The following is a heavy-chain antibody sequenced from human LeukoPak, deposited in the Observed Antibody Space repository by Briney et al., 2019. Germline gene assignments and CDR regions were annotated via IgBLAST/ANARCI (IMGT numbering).Heavy chain of an antibody. CDR2: ISGSGGST. D-gene: IGHD1-26*01. Sequence: GGSLRLSCAASGFTFSSYAMNWVRQAPGKGLEWVSAISGSGGSTYYADSVKGRFTISRDNSKNTLYLQMNSLRAEDTAVYYCAEAVSGNYIKGFDYWGQGILVTVSS. CDR3: AEAVSGNYIKGFDY. CDR1: GFTFSSYA. J-gene: IGHJ4*02. V-gene: IGHV3-23*01.